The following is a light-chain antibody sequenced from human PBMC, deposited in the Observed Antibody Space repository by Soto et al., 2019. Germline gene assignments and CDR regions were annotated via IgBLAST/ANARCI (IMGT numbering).Light chain of an antibody. Sequence: IVLTQSPVTLALSPGERAVLSCRASQSVSTSLAWYQHKPGQAPRLFIYDASKRAPGIPARFSGSGSGADFTLTISSLEPEDFAVYYCQVRDVGPSFGQGTKVEI. CDR1: QSVSTS. J-gene: IGKJ1*01. CDR2: DAS. V-gene: IGKV3-11*01. CDR3: QVRDVGPS.